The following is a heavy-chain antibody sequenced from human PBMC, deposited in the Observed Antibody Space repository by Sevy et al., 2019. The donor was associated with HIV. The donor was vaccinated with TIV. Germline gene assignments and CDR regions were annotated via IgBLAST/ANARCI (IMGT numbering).Heavy chain of an antibody. J-gene: IGHJ4*02. CDR3: VKVAGSGTYYSGDFDY. V-gene: IGHV3-23*01. D-gene: IGHD3-10*01. Sequence: GGSLRLSCAASGFTFSSCAMSWVRQAPGKGLEWVSGISDSGSTTYYAHSVKGRFTISRDNSKNTLYLQMNSLRAEDRAVYYCVKVAGSGTYYSGDFDYWGQGTLVTVSS. CDR1: GFTFSSCA. CDR2: ISDSGSTT.